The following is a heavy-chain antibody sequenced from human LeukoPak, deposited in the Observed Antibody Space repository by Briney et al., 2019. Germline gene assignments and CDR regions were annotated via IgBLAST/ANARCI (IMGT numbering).Heavy chain of an antibody. CDR1: GGSINDYY. Sequence: PSETLSLTCTVSGGSINDYYWSWIRQPPGKGLEWIGYIYYSGSTNYNPSLKSRVTISVDTSKSQFSLKLSSMTAADTAVYYCARNYDRPDYWGQGTLVTVSS. D-gene: IGHD3-22*01. J-gene: IGHJ4*02. V-gene: IGHV4-59*01. CDR2: IYYSGST. CDR3: ARNYDRPDY.